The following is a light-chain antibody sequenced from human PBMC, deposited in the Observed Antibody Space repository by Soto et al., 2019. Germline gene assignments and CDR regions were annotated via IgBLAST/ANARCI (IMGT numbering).Light chain of an antibody. J-gene: IGLJ2*01. V-gene: IGLV2-8*01. CDR1: SSDVGGYNY. CDR3: SAYGGSNNFVV. CDR2: EVT. Sequence: QSALTQPPSASGSPGQSVTIFCTGTSSDVGGYNYVSWYQQHPGKGPKLMIYEVTKRPSGVPDRFSGSKSGSTASLTVSRLQAEDEAHYYCSAYGGSNNFVVFGGGTKLTVL.